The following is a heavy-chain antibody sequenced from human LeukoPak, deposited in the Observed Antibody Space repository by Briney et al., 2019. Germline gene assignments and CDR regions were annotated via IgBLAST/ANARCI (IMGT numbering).Heavy chain of an antibody. CDR2: IYYSGST. D-gene: IGHD3-10*01. J-gene: IGHJ4*02. CDR3: ATMVRGVILFDY. Sequence: SETLSLTCTVSGGSVSSGSYYWSWLRQPPGTGLEWIGYIYYSGSTNYNPSLKSRVTISVDTSKNQFSLKLSSVTAADTAVYYCATMVRGVILFDYWGQGTLVTVSS. CDR1: GGSVSSGSYY. V-gene: IGHV4-61*01.